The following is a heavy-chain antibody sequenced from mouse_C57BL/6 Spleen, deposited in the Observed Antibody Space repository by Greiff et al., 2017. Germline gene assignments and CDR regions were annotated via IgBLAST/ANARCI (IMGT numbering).Heavy chain of an antibody. J-gene: IGHJ4*01. CDR2: IYPGSGST. CDR1: GYTFTSSW. D-gene: IGHD2-5*01. V-gene: IGHV1-55*01. CDR3: ASDSNYVYYAMDY. Sequence: QVQLQQPGAELVKPGASVKMSCKASGYTFTSSWITWVKQRPGQGLEWIGDIYPGSGSTNYNEKFKSKATLTVDTSSSTAYMQRSSLTSEDSAVYYCASDSNYVYYAMDYWGQGTSVTVSS.